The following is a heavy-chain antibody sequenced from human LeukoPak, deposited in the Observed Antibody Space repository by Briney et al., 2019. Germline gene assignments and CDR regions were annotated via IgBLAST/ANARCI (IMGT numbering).Heavy chain of an antibody. Sequence: SQTLSLTCAIPGDSVSSNSAAWNWIRQSPSRGLEWLGRTYYKSKWYNYYAVSVKSRITINPDTSKNQFSLQLNSVTPEDTAVYYCARGSGSGWPQLDYWGQGTLVTVSS. CDR2: TYYKSKWYN. CDR1: GDSVSSNSAA. J-gene: IGHJ4*02. CDR3: ARGSGSGWPQLDY. V-gene: IGHV6-1*01. D-gene: IGHD6-19*01.